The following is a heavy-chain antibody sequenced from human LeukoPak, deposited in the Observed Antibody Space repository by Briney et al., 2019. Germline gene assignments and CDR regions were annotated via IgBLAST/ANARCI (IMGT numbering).Heavy chain of an antibody. CDR2: IYYSGST. Sequence: TSETLSLTCTVSGGSVSSGSYYWSWIRQPPGKGLEWIRYIYYSGSTNYNPSLKSRVTISVDTSKNQFSLKLSSVTAADTAVYYCARDGGYCSSTSCSEIGWFDPRGQGTLVTVSS. D-gene: IGHD2-2*01. CDR1: GGSVSSGSYY. CDR3: ARDGGYCSSTSCSEIGWFDP. J-gene: IGHJ5*02. V-gene: IGHV4-61*01.